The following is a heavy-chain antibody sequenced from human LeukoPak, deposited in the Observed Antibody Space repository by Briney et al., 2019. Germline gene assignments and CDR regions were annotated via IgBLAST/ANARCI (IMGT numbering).Heavy chain of an antibody. CDR2: IIPIFGTA. Sequence: SVKVSCKASGGTFSSYAISWVRQAPGQGLEWMGGIIPIFGTANYAQKFQGRVTITADESTSTAYMELSSLRSEDTAVYYCARQAAAGTAPHWLDPWGQGTLVTVSS. CDR3: ARQAAAGTAPHWLDP. CDR1: GGTFSSYA. J-gene: IGHJ5*02. V-gene: IGHV1-69*13. D-gene: IGHD6-13*01.